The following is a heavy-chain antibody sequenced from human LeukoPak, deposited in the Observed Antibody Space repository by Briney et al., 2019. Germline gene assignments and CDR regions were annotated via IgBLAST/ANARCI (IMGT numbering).Heavy chain of an antibody. J-gene: IGHJ3*02. D-gene: IGHD3-22*01. CDR3: ARDITDYYDSSGSHDAFDI. CDR1: GVSISSYY. CDR2: IYTSGST. V-gene: IGHV4-4*09. Sequence: SETLSLTCTVSGVSISSYYWSWIRQPPGKGLEWIGYIYTSGSTNYNPPLKSRVTISVDTSKNQFSLKLSSVTAADTAVYYCARDITDYYDSSGSHDAFDIWGQGTMVTVSS.